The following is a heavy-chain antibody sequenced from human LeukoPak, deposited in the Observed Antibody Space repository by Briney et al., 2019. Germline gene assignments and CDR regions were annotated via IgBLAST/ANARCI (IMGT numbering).Heavy chain of an antibody. D-gene: IGHD3-16*01. CDR2: ISGSGGIT. V-gene: IGHV3-23*01. CDR1: GFTFSSYG. CDR3: ARGHSSFDP. J-gene: IGHJ5*02. Sequence: GGSLRLSCAASGFTFSSYGMNWVRQAPGKGLEWVSAISGSGGITYYADSVKGRFTISRDNAKNSLYLQMNSLRAEDTAVYYCARGHSSFDPWGQGTLVTVSS.